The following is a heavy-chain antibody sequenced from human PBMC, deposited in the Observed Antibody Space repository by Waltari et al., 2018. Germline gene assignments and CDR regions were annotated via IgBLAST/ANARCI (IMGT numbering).Heavy chain of an antibody. V-gene: IGHV3-30-3*01. J-gene: IGHJ4*02. CDR2: ISYDGSNK. D-gene: IGHD6-13*01. CDR3: ARDGEYSSLDY. Sequence: QVQLVESGGGVVQPGRSLRLSCAASGFTFSSYAMHWVRQAPGKGLEWLAVISYDGSNKYYADSVKGRFTISRDNSKNTLYLQMNSLRAEDTAVYYCARDGEYSSLDYWGQGTLVTVSS. CDR1: GFTFSSYA.